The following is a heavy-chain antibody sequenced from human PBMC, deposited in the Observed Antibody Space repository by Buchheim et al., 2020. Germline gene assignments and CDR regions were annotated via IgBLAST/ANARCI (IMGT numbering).Heavy chain of an antibody. D-gene: IGHD5-24*01. V-gene: IGHV1-69*02. J-gene: IGHJ4*02. Sequence: QVQLVQSGAEVKKPGSSVKVSCKASGGTFSSYTISWVRQAPGQGLEWMGRIIPILGIANYAQKFQGRVTITADKSTSPAYMELSSLRSEDTAVYYCARAVRPGMATIDFDYWGQGTL. CDR1: GGTFSSYT. CDR2: IIPILGIA. CDR3: ARAVRPGMATIDFDY.